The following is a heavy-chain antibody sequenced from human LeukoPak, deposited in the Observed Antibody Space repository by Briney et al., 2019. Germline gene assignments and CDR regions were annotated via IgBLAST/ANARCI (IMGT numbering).Heavy chain of an antibody. J-gene: IGHJ6*02. V-gene: IGHV3-23*01. CDR1: GFTFSSYA. Sequence: PGGSLRLSRVVSGFTFSSYAMNWVRQAPGKGLEWVSGIIASGGSTYYTDSVKGRFTISRDNSKNTLFMQMNSLRDEDTALYYCAKYVGQSGSNYYGLDVWGQGTAVTVSS. CDR3: AKYVGQSGSNYYGLDV. CDR2: IIASGGST. D-gene: IGHD1-26*01.